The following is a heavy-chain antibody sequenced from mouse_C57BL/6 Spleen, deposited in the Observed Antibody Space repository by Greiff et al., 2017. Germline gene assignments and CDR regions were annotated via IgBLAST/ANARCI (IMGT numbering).Heavy chain of an antibody. CDR3: AREGGGSSYGYFDV. CDR1: GYSITSGYY. D-gene: IGHD1-1*01. CDR2: ISYDGSN. V-gene: IGHV3-6*01. J-gene: IGHJ1*03. Sequence: EVQLQQSGPGLVKPSQSLSLTCSVTGYSITSGYYWNWIRQFPGNKLEWMGYISYDGSNNYNPSLKNRISITRDTSKNQFFLKLNSVTTEDTATYYCAREGGGSSYGYFDVWGTGTTVTVSS.